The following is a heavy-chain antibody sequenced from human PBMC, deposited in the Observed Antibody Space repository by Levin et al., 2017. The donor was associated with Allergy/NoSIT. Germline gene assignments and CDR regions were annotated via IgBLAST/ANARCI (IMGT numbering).Heavy chain of an antibody. V-gene: IGHV3-30*18. CDR1: GFTFSSYG. Sequence: GESLKISCAASGFTFSSYGMHWVRQAPGKGLVWVAFISYDGSKKYYGDSVKGRFTISRDNSKNTQYLQTNSLRVEDTAVYYCAKGTSLAAAGTIASWGQGTLVTVSS. CDR3: AKGTSLAAAGTIAS. D-gene: IGHD6-13*01. CDR2: ISYDGSKK. J-gene: IGHJ5*01.